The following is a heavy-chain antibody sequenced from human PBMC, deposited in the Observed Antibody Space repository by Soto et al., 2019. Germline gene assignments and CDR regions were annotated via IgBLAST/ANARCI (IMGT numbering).Heavy chain of an antibody. Sequence: GASVKVSCKVSGYTFTGYYMHWVRQAPGQGLEWIGWINPNSGGTNYAQKFQGWVTMTRDTSISTAYMELSRLRSDDTAVYYCAREGISYCSSTSCYPFDYWGQGTLVTVSS. CDR1: GYTFTGYY. CDR2: INPNSGGT. CDR3: AREGISYCSSTSCYPFDY. V-gene: IGHV1-2*04. J-gene: IGHJ4*02. D-gene: IGHD2-2*01.